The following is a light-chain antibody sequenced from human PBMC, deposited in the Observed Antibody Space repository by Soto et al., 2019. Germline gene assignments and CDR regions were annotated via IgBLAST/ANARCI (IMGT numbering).Light chain of an antibody. J-gene: IGKJ5*01. V-gene: IGKV1D-16*01. CDR3: QQFRSFPIT. CDR2: FAS. Sequence: DIPMTQSPSSLSASVGDRVTITCRASQAIGSHLAWYQQKPEKAPKSLIYFASTLQSGVPSRFSASGSGTDFTLTISSLQPEDFATYYCQQFRSFPITFGQGTRLEIK. CDR1: QAIGSH.